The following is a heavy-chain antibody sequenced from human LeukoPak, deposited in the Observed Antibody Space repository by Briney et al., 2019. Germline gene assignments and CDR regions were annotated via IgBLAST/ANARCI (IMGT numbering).Heavy chain of an antibody. D-gene: IGHD3-16*02. V-gene: IGHV4-39*01. Sequence: SETLSLTCTVSGGSISSSSYYWGWIRQPPGKGLEWIGSIYYSGSTYYNPSLMSRVTISVDTSKNQFSLKLSSATASDTAVYYCARKITVWGSYPRHLSPFDYWGQGTLVTVSS. CDR1: GGSISSSSYY. CDR3: ARKITVWGSYPRHLSPFDY. CDR2: IYYSGST. J-gene: IGHJ4*02.